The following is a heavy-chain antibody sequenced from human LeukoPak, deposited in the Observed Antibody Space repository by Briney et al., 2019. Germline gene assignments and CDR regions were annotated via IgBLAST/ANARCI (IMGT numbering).Heavy chain of an antibody. Sequence: GESLKISCKGSGYSFTTYWIGWVRQMPGKGLEWMGIIYPGDSDTRYSPSFQGHVTISADKSISTAYLQWSSLKASDTVMYYCARHMYNNGWWGGDYWGQGTLVTVSS. J-gene: IGHJ4*02. CDR2: IYPGDSDT. V-gene: IGHV5-51*01. CDR3: ARHMYNNGWWGGDY. D-gene: IGHD6-19*01. CDR1: GYSFTTYW.